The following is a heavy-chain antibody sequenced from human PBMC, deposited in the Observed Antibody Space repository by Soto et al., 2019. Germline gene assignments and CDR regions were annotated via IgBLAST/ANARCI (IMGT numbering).Heavy chain of an antibody. D-gene: IGHD5-18*01. CDR2: IYSGGST. CDR1: GFTVSTNF. CDR3: ARARMQLWPNYYDDGLDV. Sequence: GGSLRLSCAASGFTVSTNFMTWVRQAPGKGLEWVSVIYSGGSTFYADSVKGRFTITRDNSKNTLYFQMNSLRVEDTAVYYCARARMQLWPNYYDDGLDVWGQGTTVTVSS. J-gene: IGHJ6*02. V-gene: IGHV3-66*01.